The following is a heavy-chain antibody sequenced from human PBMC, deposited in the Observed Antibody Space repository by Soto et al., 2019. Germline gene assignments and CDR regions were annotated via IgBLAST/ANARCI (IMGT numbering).Heavy chain of an antibody. CDR3: ARGISTTRYYYYYGMDV. Sequence: ASVKVSCRASGYTLTSYYLHWVRQAPGQGPEWMGIINPSGGITNDAQKFQDRVTMTSDTSTSTVYMELSSLRSEDTAVYYCARGISTTRYYYYYGMDVWGQGTTVTVSS. CDR1: GYTLTSYY. J-gene: IGHJ6*02. CDR2: INPSGGIT. V-gene: IGHV1-46*01. D-gene: IGHD2-2*01.